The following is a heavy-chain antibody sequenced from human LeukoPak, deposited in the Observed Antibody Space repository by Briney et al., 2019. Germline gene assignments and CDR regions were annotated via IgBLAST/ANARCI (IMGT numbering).Heavy chain of an antibody. J-gene: IGHJ4*02. CDR1: GFTFSHLS. CDR3: AREFNTIGNFDF. V-gene: IGHV3-21*01. Sequence: GGSLRLSCATSGFTFSHLSFKWVRQAPGKGLEWVASIYVTGDYIYYADSVKGRATISRDNAKNSVYLQMNSLRADDTAIYYCAREFNTIGNFDFWGQGILVTVSS. CDR2: IYVTGDYI. D-gene: IGHD3-10*01.